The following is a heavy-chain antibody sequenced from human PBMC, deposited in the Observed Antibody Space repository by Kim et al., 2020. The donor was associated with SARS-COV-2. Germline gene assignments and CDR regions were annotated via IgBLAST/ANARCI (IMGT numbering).Heavy chain of an antibody. CDR3: AKDSGRWWYYYYYGMDG. D-gene: IGHD2-15*01. CDR2: ISGSGGST. V-gene: IGHV3-23*01. Sequence: GGSLRLSCAASGFTFSSYAMSWVRQAPGKGLEWVSAISGSGGSTYYADSVKCRFTISRDNTKNTLYLQMNSLRAEDTAVYYCAKDSGRWWYYYYYGMDGWGQGSTVTVSS. CDR1: GFTFSSYA. J-gene: IGHJ6*02.